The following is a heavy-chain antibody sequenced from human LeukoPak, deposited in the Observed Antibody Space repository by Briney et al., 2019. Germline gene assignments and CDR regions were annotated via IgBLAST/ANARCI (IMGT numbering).Heavy chain of an antibody. V-gene: IGHV4-59*01. Sequence: SETLSLTRTVSGGSISSYYWSWIRQPPGKGLEWIGYIYYSGSTNYNPSLKSRVTISVDTSKNQFSLKLSSVTAADTAVYYCARGGIGSSGYRSYFDYWGQGSLVTVPS. J-gene: IGHJ4*01. CDR1: GGSISSYY. D-gene: IGHD3-22*01. CDR2: IYYSGST. CDR3: ARGGIGSSGYRSYFDY.